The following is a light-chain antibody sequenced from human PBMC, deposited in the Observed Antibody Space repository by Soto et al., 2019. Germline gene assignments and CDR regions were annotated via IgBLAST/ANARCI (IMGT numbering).Light chain of an antibody. CDR2: HAS. CDR1: QSVGNNF. V-gene: IGKV3-20*01. CDR3: HQYATSPLT. J-gene: IGKJ4*01. Sequence: EIVLTQSPGTLSLSPGERAALSCRASQSVGNNFLGWYQQKPGQSPRLLIYHASNRATGIPERFSGTASGTDFTLTISRLQPEDFAVYYCHQYATSPLTFGGGTKVEIK.